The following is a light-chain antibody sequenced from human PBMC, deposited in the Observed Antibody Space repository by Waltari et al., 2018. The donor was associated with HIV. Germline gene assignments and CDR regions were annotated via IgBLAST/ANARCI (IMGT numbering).Light chain of an antibody. Sequence: QSALTQPASVSGSPGQSITISCTGSSSDVGSYKHVSWYQQHPGKAPRLIIYEVSKRPSGFSNLYSASKSGKTASLTVSGLRAEDEADYYCSSYAGSSTFVIFGGGTKLTVL. CDR3: SSYAGSSTFVI. V-gene: IGLV2-23*02. J-gene: IGLJ2*01. CDR1: SSDVGSYKH. CDR2: EVS.